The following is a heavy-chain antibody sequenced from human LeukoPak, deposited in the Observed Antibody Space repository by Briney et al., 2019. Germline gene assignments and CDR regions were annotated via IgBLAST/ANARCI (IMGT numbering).Heavy chain of an antibody. V-gene: IGHV4-4*07. CDR2: IYTSVST. CDR3: AKSNGYGLVDI. J-gene: IGHJ3*02. D-gene: IGHD3-10*01. Sequence: PSETLSLTCTVSGGSVSSYYWSWIRQPAGKGLEWIGRIYTSVSTIYNPSLKSRVTMSVDTSKNQISLKLNSVTAADTAVYYCAKSNGYGLVDIWGQGTMVTVSS. CDR1: GGSVSSYY.